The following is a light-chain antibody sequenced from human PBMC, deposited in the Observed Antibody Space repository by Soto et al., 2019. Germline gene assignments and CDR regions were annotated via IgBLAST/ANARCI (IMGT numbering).Light chain of an antibody. CDR1: SSDVGGYNY. J-gene: IGLJ3*02. V-gene: IGLV2-11*01. CDR2: DVS. CDR3: CSYAGSYTFLWV. Sequence: HSALTQPRSVSGSPGQSVTISCTGTSSDVGGYNYVSWYQQHPGKAPKLMIYDVSKRPSGVPDRFSGSKSGNTASLTISGLQAEDEADYYCCSYAGSYTFLWVFGGGTKLTVL.